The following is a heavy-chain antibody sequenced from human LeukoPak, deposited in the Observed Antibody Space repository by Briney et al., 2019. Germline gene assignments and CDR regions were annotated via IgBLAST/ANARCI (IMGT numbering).Heavy chain of an antibody. D-gene: IGHD1-1*01. V-gene: IGHV3-23*01. CDR2: ISGSGEP. Sequence: QPGGSLRLSCAASGFTFSSYAMTWVRQAPGKGLEWVSTISGSGEPYYADSVKGRFTVSRDNSKNTLYLQVNSLRAEDTAVYYCAKDYNTYSYYNGMDVWGQGTTVTVSS. CDR1: GFTFSSYA. J-gene: IGHJ6*02. CDR3: AKDYNTYSYYNGMDV.